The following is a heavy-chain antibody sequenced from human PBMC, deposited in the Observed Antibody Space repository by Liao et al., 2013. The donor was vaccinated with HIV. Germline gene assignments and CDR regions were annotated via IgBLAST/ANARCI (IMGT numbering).Heavy chain of an antibody. J-gene: IGHJ4*02. V-gene: IGHV4-39*07. CDR1: GGSISSSSYY. Sequence: QLQLQESGPGLVKPSETLSLTCTVSGGSISSSSYYWGWIRQPPGKGLEWIGTIYYSGSTYYNPSLKSRVTISVDTSKNQFSLKLSSVTAADTAVYYCARDTYYYGSGSWPRWGQGTLVTVSS. CDR2: IYYSGST. CDR3: ARDTYYYGSGSWPR. D-gene: IGHD3-10*01.